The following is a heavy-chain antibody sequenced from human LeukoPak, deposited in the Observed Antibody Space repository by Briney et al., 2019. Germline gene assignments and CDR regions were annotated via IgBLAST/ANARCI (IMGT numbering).Heavy chain of an antibody. J-gene: IGHJ4*02. CDR1: GGTFSSYA. CDR3: AGAHYYVDTAMVPFDY. D-gene: IGHD5-18*01. CDR2: IIPIFGTA. Sequence: GASVKVSCKASGGTFSSYAISWVRQAPGQGLEWMGGIIPIFGTANYAQKFQGRVTITADESTSTAYMELSSLRSEDTAVYYCAGAHYYVDTAMVPFDYWGQGTLVTVSS. V-gene: IGHV1-69*13.